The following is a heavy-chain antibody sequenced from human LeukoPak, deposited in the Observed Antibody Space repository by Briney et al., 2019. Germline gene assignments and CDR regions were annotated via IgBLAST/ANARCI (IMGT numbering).Heavy chain of an antibody. Sequence: ASVKVSCKASGYTFTSYAMHWVRQAPGQRLEWMGWINAGNGNTKYSQKFQGRVTITADESTSTAYMELSSLRSEDTAVYYCASTYYYDSSGYYYAPIGYWGQGTLVTVSS. J-gene: IGHJ4*02. CDR2: INAGNGNT. V-gene: IGHV1-3*01. CDR3: ASTYYYDSSGYYYAPIGY. CDR1: GYTFTSYA. D-gene: IGHD3-22*01.